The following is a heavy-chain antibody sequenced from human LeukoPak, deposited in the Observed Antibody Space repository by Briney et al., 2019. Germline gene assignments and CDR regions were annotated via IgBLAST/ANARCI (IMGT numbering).Heavy chain of an antibody. CDR2: IYHTGTT. V-gene: IGHV4-38-2*02. D-gene: IGHD3-10*01. Sequence: SETLSLTCTVSGNSISSGYYWGWIRQPPGKGLEWIGIIYHTGTTYYNSSLKSRVTISVDTSKNQFSLKLNFVTAADTAVYYCARKGRGPYGLVNGYFDYWGQGTLVTVSS. CDR3: ARKGRGPYGLVNGYFDY. CDR1: GNSISSGYY. J-gene: IGHJ4*02.